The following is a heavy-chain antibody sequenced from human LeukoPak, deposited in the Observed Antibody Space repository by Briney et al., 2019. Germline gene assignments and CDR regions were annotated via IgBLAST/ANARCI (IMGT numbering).Heavy chain of an antibody. CDR1: GFTVSSNY. Sequence: QPGGSLRLSCAASGFTVSSNYMSWVRQAPGKGLEWVSVIYRGGSTYYADSVKGRFTISRDNAKNSLYLQMNSLRAEDTAVYYCARPSVVLWFGELLSLGAFDIWGQGTMVTVSS. CDR2: IYRGGST. J-gene: IGHJ3*02. CDR3: ARPSVVLWFGELLSLGAFDI. D-gene: IGHD3-10*01. V-gene: IGHV3-66*04.